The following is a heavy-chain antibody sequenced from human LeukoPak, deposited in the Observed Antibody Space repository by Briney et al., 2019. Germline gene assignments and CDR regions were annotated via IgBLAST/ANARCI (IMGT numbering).Heavy chain of an antibody. D-gene: IGHD2-2*01. CDR2: INHSGST. CDR3: ARGHRVVPFDY. Sequence: SETLSLTCAVYGGSFSGYYWSWIRQPPGEGLEWIGEINHSGSTNYNPSLKSRVTISVDTSKNQFSLKLSSVTAADTAVYYCARGHRVVPFDYWGQGTLVTVSS. J-gene: IGHJ4*02. CDR1: GGSFSGYY. V-gene: IGHV4-34*01.